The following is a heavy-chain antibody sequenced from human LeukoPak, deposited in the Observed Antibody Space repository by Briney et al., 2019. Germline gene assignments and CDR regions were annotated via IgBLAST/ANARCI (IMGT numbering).Heavy chain of an antibody. CDR1: GYTLSELS. CDR2: SDPEDGET. V-gene: IGHV1-24*01. D-gene: IGHD3-10*01. CDR3: ATDILARGSGTLLTFDA. Sequence: ASVKVSCKVPGYTLSELSMNWVRQAPGKGLEWMGGSDPEDGETIYAQKFQGGVTMTEDTSTDTAYMELSSLRSEDTAVYYCATDILARGSGTLLTFDAWGQGTLVTVSS. J-gene: IGHJ4*02.